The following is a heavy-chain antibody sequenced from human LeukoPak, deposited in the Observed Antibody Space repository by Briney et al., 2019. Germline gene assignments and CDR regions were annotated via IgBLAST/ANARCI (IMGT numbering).Heavy chain of an antibody. V-gene: IGHV3-53*01. J-gene: IGHJ4*02. CDR1: GFTVGSNY. CDR3: AREGSYDGSTMWYFDY. D-gene: IGHD3-22*01. CDR2: IYSGGTI. Sequence: GGSLRLSCAASGFTVGSNYMAWVRQAPGKGLERVSVIYSGGTIYYADSVKGRFTISRDNSKNTLYLQMNSLRAEDTAVYYCAREGSYDGSTMWYFDYWGQGTLVTVSS.